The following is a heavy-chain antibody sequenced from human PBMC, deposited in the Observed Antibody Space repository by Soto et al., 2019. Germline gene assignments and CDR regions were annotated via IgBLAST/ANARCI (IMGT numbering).Heavy chain of an antibody. CDR1: GFSFTNYD. CDR2: ISYDGINK. V-gene: IGHV3-30-3*01. J-gene: IGHJ5*02. CDR3: ARGIKGGLDP. Sequence: QVQLVESGGGVVQPGRSLRLSCAASGFSFTNYDIHWVRQAPGKGLEWVAVISYDGINKYYAGSVKGRFTISRDNSKNALYLLMNSLRPEDTSVYYCARGIKGGLDPWGQGTLVTVSS.